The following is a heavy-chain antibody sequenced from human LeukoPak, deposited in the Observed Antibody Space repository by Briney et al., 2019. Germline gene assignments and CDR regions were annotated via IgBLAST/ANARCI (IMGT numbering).Heavy chain of an antibody. CDR3: ASTIYDILTGYSDDAFDI. V-gene: IGHV4-4*07. CDR1: GGSISSYY. J-gene: IGHJ3*02. CDR2: IYTSGST. D-gene: IGHD3-9*01. Sequence: SETLSLTCTVSGGSISSYYWSWIRQPAGKGLEWIGRIYTSGSTNYNPSLKSRVTMSVDTSKNQFSLKLSSVTAADTAVYYCASTIYDILTGYSDDAFDIWGQGTMVTVSS.